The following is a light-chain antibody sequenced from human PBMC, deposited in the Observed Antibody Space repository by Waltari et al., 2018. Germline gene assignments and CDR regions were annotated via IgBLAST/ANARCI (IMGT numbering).Light chain of an antibody. Sequence: QSALTQPRPVAGSPGQSVTISCAGTAGDVGHLNYVSSNQQHPGKAPKLVLYHVTKRPSGVPDPFSGSKSGPATFLTGAALPADDEADYCRWPYAGSWVFGRRTKLTVL. V-gene: IGLV2-11*01. CDR3: WPYAGSWV. CDR2: HVT. J-gene: IGLJ3*02. CDR1: AGDVGHLNY.